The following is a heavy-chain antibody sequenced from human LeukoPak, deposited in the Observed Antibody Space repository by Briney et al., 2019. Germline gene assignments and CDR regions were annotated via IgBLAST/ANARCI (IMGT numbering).Heavy chain of an antibody. D-gene: IGHD5-12*01. V-gene: IGHV1-69*04. J-gene: IGHJ4*02. CDR1: GGTFSSYT. Sequence: SVKVSCKASGGTFSSYTISWVRQAPGQGLEWMGRIIPILGIATYAQKFQGRVTITSGKTTRTAYMELSRLRSEDTAVYYCARDYIVATQPEDFDYWGQGTLVTVSS. CDR2: IIPILGIA. CDR3: ARDYIVATQPEDFDY.